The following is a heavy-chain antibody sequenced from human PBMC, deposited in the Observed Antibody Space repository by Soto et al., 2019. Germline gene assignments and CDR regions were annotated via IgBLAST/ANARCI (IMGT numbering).Heavy chain of an antibody. CDR2: IFYGGSP. V-gene: IGHV4-39*01. J-gene: IGHJ5*01. CDR1: SFSILSSSYY. Sequence: SDTLSLTCPFTSFSILSSSYYWDSSRKPPGRGLEWIGSIFYGGSPYSNPSLKSRVTISVDTSKNQFSLKLSSVTAADTAVYYCARLIGDSWLDSWGQGTLVTVSS. CDR3: ARLIGDSWLDS.